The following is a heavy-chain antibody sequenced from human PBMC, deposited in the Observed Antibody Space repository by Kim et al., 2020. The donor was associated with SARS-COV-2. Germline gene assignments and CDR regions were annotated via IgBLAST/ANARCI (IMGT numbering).Heavy chain of an antibody. J-gene: IGHJ4*02. Sequence: LKSRVTISVDTSKNQFSLKLGSVTAADTAVYYCARQRITMVRGVMGDFDYWGQGTLVTVSS. V-gene: IGHV4-59*08. D-gene: IGHD3-10*01. CDR3: ARQRITMVRGVMGDFDY.